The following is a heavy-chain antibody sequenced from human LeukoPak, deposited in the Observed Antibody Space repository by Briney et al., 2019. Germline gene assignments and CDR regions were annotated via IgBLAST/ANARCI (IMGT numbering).Heavy chain of an antibody. J-gene: IGHJ4*02. Sequence: GGSLRLSCAASGFTFSSYGMHWVRQAPGKGLEWVAVISYDGSNKYYADSVKGRFTISRDNSKNTLYLQMNSLRAEDTAVYYRLSGGTMVRGEPFDYWGQGTLVTVSS. V-gene: IGHV3-30*03. CDR3: LSGGTMVRGEPFDY. CDR1: GFTFSSYG. CDR2: ISYDGSNK. D-gene: IGHD3-10*01.